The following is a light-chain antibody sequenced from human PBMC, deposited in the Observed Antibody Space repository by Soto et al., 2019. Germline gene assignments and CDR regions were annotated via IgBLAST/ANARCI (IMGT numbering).Light chain of an antibody. J-gene: IGLJ1*01. CDR2: GAT. Sequence: QSVLTQPPSVSGSPGQSITISCTGNHNDIGTYDYVSWYQQHPGRAPRLLIYGATTRPSGISDRFSASKSGLTASLTISGLQPEDEADYYCSSFTSNRIYVFGPGPKVTVL. CDR3: SSFTSNRIYV. CDR1: HNDIGTYDY. V-gene: IGLV2-14*03.